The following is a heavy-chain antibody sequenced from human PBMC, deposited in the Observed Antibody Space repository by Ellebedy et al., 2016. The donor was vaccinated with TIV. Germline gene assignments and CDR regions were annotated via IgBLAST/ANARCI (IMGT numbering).Heavy chain of an antibody. J-gene: IGHJ6*02. CDR1: GDSISSGESY. CDR2: IYNSGVT. CDR3: ARYNCGGGACFPYYYGMDV. D-gene: IGHD2-15*01. Sequence: SETLSLTCTVSGDSISSGESYWSWIRQYPGKGLEWIGYIYNSGVTYYNPSLRRRLVISVDSSKNQFSLMLRSVTAADTAVYYCARYNCGGGACFPYYYGMDVWGQGATVTVSS. V-gene: IGHV4-31*03.